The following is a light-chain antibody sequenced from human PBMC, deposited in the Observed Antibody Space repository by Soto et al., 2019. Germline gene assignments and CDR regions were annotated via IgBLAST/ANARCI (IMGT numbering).Light chain of an antibody. Sequence: EIVLTQSPGTLSLSPGERATLSCRASQSVTTNYLAWYQQQPGQAPRLLIYGASTRATGIPDRCSDRGSGTDFTLTISRLEPEDFALYYCQQYASFLTFGGGTKVEI. CDR1: QSVTTNY. J-gene: IGKJ4*01. V-gene: IGKV3-20*01. CDR2: GAS. CDR3: QQYASFLT.